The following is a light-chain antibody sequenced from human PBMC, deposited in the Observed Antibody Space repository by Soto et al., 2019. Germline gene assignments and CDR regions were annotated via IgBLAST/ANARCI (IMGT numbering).Light chain of an antibody. CDR2: EVN. CDR3: SSYISGSTPYV. J-gene: IGLJ1*01. CDR1: SSDVGGSKY. Sequence: QSALTQPASVSGSPGQSITISCTGTSSDVGGSKYVSWYQQHPGKAPKLMIYEVNNRPSGVSDRSSGSKSGNTASLTISGLQAEDEADYYCSSYISGSTPYVFGSGTKLTVL. V-gene: IGLV2-14*01.